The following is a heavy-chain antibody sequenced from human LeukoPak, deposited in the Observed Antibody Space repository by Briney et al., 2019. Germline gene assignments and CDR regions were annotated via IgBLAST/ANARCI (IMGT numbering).Heavy chain of an antibody. CDR3: ARSITMVRGVPFGY. J-gene: IGHJ4*02. Sequence: ASVTVSCKASGYTFTSYDISWVRQAPGQGLEWMGWMNPNSGNTVYAQKFQGRVTMTRNTSISTAYMELSSLRSEDTAVYYCARSITMVRGVPFGYWGQGTLVTVSS. CDR2: MNPNSGNT. D-gene: IGHD3-10*01. CDR1: GYTFTSYD. V-gene: IGHV1-8*01.